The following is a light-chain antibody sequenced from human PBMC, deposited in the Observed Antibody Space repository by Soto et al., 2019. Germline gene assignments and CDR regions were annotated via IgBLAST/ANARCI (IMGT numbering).Light chain of an antibody. Sequence: DIQMTQSPSTLSASVGDRVTITCRASQSINSWLAWYQQKPGKAPKLLIYKASTLESGVPSRFSAYGSGTDFTLTINNLQPDDFATYYCQQYNVYSYTFGQGTKLEIK. CDR2: KAS. V-gene: IGKV1-5*03. CDR3: QQYNVYSYT. J-gene: IGKJ2*01. CDR1: QSINSW.